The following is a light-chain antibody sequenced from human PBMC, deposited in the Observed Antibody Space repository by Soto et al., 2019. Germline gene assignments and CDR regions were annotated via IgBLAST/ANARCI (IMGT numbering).Light chain of an antibody. Sequence: EIVMTQSPATLSVSPGERATLSCRASQSVSSNLAWYQQKPGQAPRLLIYGASTRATGIPASFSGSGSGTEFTLSISSLQSEDFAFYYCQKYNNWPPITFGQGTRLEIK. CDR3: QKYNNWPPIT. CDR2: GAS. V-gene: IGKV3-15*01. J-gene: IGKJ5*01. CDR1: QSVSSN.